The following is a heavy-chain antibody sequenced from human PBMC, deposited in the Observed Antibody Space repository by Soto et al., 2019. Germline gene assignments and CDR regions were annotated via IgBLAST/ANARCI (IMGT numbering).Heavy chain of an antibody. CDR1: GFSLSTSGVG. Sequence: SGPTLVNPTQTLTLTCTFSGFSLSTSGVGVGWIRQPPGKALECLALIYWNDDKLYSPSLKRRLTIPNDTSKNHVVLTKTNMDPVDTATYYCAHTLVDLITMIVVVIGSGGTYFDYWGQGTLVTVSS. CDR2: IYWNDDK. V-gene: IGHV2-5*01. J-gene: IGHJ4*02. CDR3: AHTLVDLITMIVVVIGSGGTYFDY. D-gene: IGHD3-22*01.